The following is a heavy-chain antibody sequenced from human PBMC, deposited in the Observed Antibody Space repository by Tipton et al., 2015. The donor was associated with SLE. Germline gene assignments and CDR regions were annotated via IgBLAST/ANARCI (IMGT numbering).Heavy chain of an antibody. V-gene: IGHV1-8*01. D-gene: IGHD5-24*01. Sequence: QVQLVQSGAEVKKPGASVKVPCKASGYTFTSFDINWVRQATGQGLEWMGWMNPNSGNTAYAQKFQGRVTMTRDTSISTAYMELSSLRSEDTAVYYCARAPPQLGFDYWGQGTLVTVSS. CDR3: ARAPPQLGFDY. J-gene: IGHJ4*02. CDR2: MNPNSGNT. CDR1: GYTFTSFD.